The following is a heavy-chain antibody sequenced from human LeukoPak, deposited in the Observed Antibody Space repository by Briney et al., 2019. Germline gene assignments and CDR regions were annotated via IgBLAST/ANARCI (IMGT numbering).Heavy chain of an antibody. J-gene: IGHJ4*02. V-gene: IGHV4-4*02. CDR1: GGSISSSNW. Sequence: SETLSLTYAVSGGSISSSNWWSWVRQPPGKGLEWIGEIYHSGSTNYNPSLKSRVTISVDKSKNQFSLKLSSVTAADTAVYYCARWSSSWYGNFDYWGQGTLVTVSS. D-gene: IGHD6-13*01. CDR3: ARWSSSWYGNFDY. CDR2: IYHSGST.